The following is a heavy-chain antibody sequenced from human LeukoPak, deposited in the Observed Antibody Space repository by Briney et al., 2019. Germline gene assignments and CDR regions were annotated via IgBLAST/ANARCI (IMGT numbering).Heavy chain of an antibody. CDR2: INPQSGGT. CDR3: ARGYSGYDRKFDP. Sequence: ASVKVSCKASGYTFTGHYIHWVRQAPGQGLEWLGRINPQSGGTNYAQSFQGRVTVTKDTSINTAYMELTRLTSDDTAIYYCARGYSGYDRKFDPWGQEPWSPFPQ. V-gene: IGHV1-2*06. D-gene: IGHD5-12*01. J-gene: IGHJ5*02. CDR1: GYTFTGHY.